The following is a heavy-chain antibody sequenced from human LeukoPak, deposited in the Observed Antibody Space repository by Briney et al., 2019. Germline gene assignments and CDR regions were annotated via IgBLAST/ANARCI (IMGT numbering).Heavy chain of an antibody. J-gene: IGHJ4*02. V-gene: IGHV1-2*02. Sequence: ASVKVSCKASGYTFTSYYIHGVRQAPGQGLEWVGLINPDTGGAKYAQKFQGRVTMTRDTSISTAYMELSRLTSDDTAVYFCARGEELWFDYWGQGTLVTVSS. CDR1: GYTFTSYY. CDR2: INPDTGGA. CDR3: ARGEELWFDY. D-gene: IGHD5-18*01.